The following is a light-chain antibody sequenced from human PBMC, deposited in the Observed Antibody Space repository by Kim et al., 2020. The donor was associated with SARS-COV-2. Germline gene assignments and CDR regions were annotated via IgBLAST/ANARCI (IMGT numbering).Light chain of an antibody. J-gene: IGKJ2*01. CDR1: QSVSSN. CDR3: QQYSDWPRA. CDR2: GAS. Sequence: SPGERATRSCRARQSVSSNLAWYQQRPGQAPRLLIHGASTRATGVPARFSGSGSGTEFTLTISSLQSEDFAVYYCQQYSDWPRAFGQGTKLEI. V-gene: IGKV3-15*01.